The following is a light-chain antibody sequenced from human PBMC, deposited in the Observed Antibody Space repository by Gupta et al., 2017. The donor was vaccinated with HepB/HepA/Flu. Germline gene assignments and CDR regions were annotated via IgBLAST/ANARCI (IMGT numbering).Light chain of an antibody. J-gene: IGKJ4*01. CDR3: QQCKTGPLT. V-gene: IGKV3-15*01. CDR1: QSVSSN. CDR2: GAT. Sequence: RGMTQSPATLSVPPGERATLSCRPSQSVSSNLAWYQQKPGQATRLLIYGATTRATCTPARGSGSGSRNEFPLTSSSVQSEAVAVYYHQQCKTGPLTLGEGTKVEIK.